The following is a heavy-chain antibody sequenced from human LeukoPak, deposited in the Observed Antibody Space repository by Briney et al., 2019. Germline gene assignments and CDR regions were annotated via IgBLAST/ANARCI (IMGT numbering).Heavy chain of an antibody. CDR1: GVTISTSNSY. D-gene: IGHD3/OR15-3a*01. Sequence: SETLSLTCTGSGVTISTSNSYWGWIRQPLGKVLEWIGSMYYTGNTYYNASLKSRVTITIDTSKNQISLRLTSVTATDTAMYYCARQTGSGLFTLPGGQGTLVTVSS. V-gene: IGHV4-39*01. CDR3: ARQTGSGLFTLP. J-gene: IGHJ4*02. CDR2: MYYTGNT.